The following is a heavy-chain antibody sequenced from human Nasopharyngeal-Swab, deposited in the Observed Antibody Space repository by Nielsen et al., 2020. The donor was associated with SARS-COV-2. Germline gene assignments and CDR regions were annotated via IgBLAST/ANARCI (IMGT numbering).Heavy chain of an antibody. CDR1: GFTVSTNY. J-gene: IGHJ4*02. D-gene: IGHD2-2*02. Sequence: GGSLRLSCAASGFTVSTNYMSWVRQAPGKGLEWVSIIYSDGKTYYADSVKGRFTISRDNSKNSLYLQMDNLRAEDTAVYYCARNTPAMFAYWGRGTLVTVSS. V-gene: IGHV3-53*01. CDR3: ARNTPAMFAY. CDR2: IYSDGKT.